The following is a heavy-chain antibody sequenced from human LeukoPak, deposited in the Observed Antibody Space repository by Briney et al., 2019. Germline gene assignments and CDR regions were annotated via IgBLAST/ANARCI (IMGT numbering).Heavy chain of an antibody. CDR3: ARERNLEIAVAGTIFDY. J-gene: IGHJ4*02. Sequence: GGSLRLSCAASGLTFSSYAMSWVRQAPGKGLEWVSVIYSGGSTYYADSVKGRFTISRDNSKNTLYLQMKSLRAEDTAVYYCARERNLEIAVAGTIFDYWGQGTLVTVSS. D-gene: IGHD6-19*01. V-gene: IGHV3-66*01. CDR1: GLTFSSYA. CDR2: IYSGGST.